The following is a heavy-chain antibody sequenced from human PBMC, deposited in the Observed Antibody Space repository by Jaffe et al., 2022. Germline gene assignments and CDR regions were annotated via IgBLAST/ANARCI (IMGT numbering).Heavy chain of an antibody. CDR3: VRRGMYGAGTHYPYYFDY. Sequence: QVTLKESGPVLVKPTETLTLTCTVSGFSLSNDKMGVTWIRQPPGKALEWLAHIFSNDEKSYSTSLNRRLTISKDTSNSQVVLTMTNMDPVDTATYYCVRRGMYGAGTHYPYYFDYWGQGTLVTVSS. CDR2: IFSNDEK. V-gene: IGHV2-26*01. D-gene: IGHD3-10*01. J-gene: IGHJ4*02. CDR1: GFSLSNDKMG.